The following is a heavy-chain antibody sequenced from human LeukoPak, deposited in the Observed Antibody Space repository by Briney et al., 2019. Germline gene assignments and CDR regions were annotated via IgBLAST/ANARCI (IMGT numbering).Heavy chain of an antibody. CDR2: IYTSGST. V-gene: IGHV4-4*09. Sequence: SETLSLTCTISGGSISSYYWSWIRQPPGKGLEWIGYIYTSGSTNYNPSLNSRVTILVDTSKNQISLKLSSVTAADTAVYYCARHVMTYSPFDPWGQGTLVTVSS. D-gene: IGHD2-15*01. CDR3: ARHVMTYSPFDP. CDR1: GGSISSYY. J-gene: IGHJ5*02.